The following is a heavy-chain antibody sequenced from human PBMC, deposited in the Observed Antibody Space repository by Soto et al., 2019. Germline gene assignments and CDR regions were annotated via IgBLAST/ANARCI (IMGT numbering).Heavy chain of an antibody. Sequence: EVQLFESGGGLVEPGESLRLSCAASGFVFKDFAMSWVRQAPGKGLEWVSTITTSDDITYSADSVRGRFTISRDNSANTLFLPMSRLRGDDTATYYCTKRDSSGYFDPSAGYSTPDHWGQGTLVTVSS. CDR1: GFVFKDFA. D-gene: IGHD2-15*01. CDR3: TKRDSSGYFDPSAGYSTPDH. J-gene: IGHJ5*02. V-gene: IGHV3-23*01. CDR2: ITTSDDIT.